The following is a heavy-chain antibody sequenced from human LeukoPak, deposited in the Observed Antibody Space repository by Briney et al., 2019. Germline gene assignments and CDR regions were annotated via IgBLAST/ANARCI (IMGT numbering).Heavy chain of an antibody. V-gene: IGHV4-59*01. CDR2: IYYSGST. CDR3: ARIFARPCSSSWYRGWFDP. CDR1: GGSISSYY. J-gene: IGHJ5*02. Sequence: SETLSLTCTVSGGSISSYYWSWIRQPPGKGLEWIGYIYYSGSTNYNPSLKSRVTISVDTSKNQFSLKLSSVTAADTAVYYCARIFARPCSSSWYRGWFDPWGQGTLVTVSS. D-gene: IGHD6-13*01.